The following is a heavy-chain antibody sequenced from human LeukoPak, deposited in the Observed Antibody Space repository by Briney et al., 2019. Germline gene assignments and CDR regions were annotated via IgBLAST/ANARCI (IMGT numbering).Heavy chain of an antibody. CDR2: INPNSGGT. CDR3: ARDSHNSYYYDSSGYYPEAFDI. D-gene: IGHD3-22*01. CDR1: GYTFTGYY. J-gene: IGHJ3*02. V-gene: IGHV1-2*02. Sequence: GASVKVSCKASGYTFTGYYMHWVRQAPGQGLEWMGWINPNSGGTNYAQKFQGRVTMTRDKSISTAYMELSRLRSDDTAVYYCARDSHNSYYYDSSGYYPEAFDIWGQGTMVTVSS.